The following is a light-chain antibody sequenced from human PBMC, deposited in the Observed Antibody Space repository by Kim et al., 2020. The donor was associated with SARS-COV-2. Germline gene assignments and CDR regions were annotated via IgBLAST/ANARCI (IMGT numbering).Light chain of an antibody. CDR2: DAS. Sequence: GDRVTITCRASQSIGTWLAWYQQKPGKAPKLLIYDASSLESGVPSRFGGSGSGTEFTLTISSLEPDDCATYYCQQCNAYSGTFG. J-gene: IGKJ1*01. V-gene: IGKV1-5*01. CDR3: QQCNAYSGT. CDR1: QSIGTW.